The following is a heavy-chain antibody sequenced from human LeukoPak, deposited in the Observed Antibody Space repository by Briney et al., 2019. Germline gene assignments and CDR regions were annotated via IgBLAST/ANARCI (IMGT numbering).Heavy chain of an antibody. CDR1: GFTVSSYA. J-gene: IGHJ4*02. CDR3: ARGPSAGGYDYVWGSYRYTGQDY. V-gene: IGHV3-30*04. D-gene: IGHD3-16*02. CDR2: ISYDGSNK. Sequence: PGGSLRLSCAASGFTVSSYAMHWVRQAPGKGLEWVAVISYDGSNKYYADSVKGRFTISRDNSKNTLYLQMNSLRAEDTAVYYCARGPSAGGYDYVWGSYRYTGQDYWGQGTLVTVSS.